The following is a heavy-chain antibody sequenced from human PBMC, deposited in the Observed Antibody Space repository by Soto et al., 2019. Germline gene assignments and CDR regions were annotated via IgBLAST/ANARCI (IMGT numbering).Heavy chain of an antibody. CDR1: GFTFSSYS. Sequence: KPGGSLRLSCAASGFTFSSYSMNWVRQAPGKGLEWVSSISSSSSYIYYADSVKGRFTISRDNAKNSLYLQMNSLRAEDTAVYYCAVDRGYSYAFDYWGQGTLVTVSS. D-gene: IGHD5-18*01. CDR2: ISSSSSYI. V-gene: IGHV3-21*01. CDR3: AVDRGYSYAFDY. J-gene: IGHJ4*02.